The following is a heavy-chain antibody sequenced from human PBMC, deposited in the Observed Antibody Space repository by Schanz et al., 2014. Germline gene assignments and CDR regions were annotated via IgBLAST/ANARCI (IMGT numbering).Heavy chain of an antibody. CDR2: ISGRDGST. Sequence: EVQLLESGGGLVEPGGSLRLSCAASGFSFSSYAMGWVRQARGKGLEWVSAISGRDGSTYYADSVRGRFTMSRDNSKNTLYLQMNSLRAGDAAVYFCAKDLGVDCGDGCFNWYFDLWGRGTLVTVSS. J-gene: IGHJ2*01. V-gene: IGHV3-23*01. CDR1: GFSFSSYA. CDR3: AKDLGVDCGDGCFNWYFDL. D-gene: IGHD2-21*02.